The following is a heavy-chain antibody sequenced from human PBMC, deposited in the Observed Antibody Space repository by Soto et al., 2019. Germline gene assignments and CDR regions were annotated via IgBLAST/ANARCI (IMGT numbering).Heavy chain of an antibody. CDR1: GYTFTGYY. J-gene: IGHJ4*02. Sequence: AASVKVSCKASGYTFTGYYMHWVRQAPGQGLEWMGWINPNSGGTNYAQKFQGRVTMTRDTSISTAYMELSRLRSDDTAVYYCARVFTIFGEVRSDYWGQGTLVTVSS. CDR3: ARVFTIFGEVRSDY. D-gene: IGHD3-3*01. CDR2: INPNSGGT. V-gene: IGHV1-2*02.